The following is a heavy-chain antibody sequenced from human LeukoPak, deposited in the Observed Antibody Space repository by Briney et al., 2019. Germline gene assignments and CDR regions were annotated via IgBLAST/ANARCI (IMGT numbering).Heavy chain of an antibody. CDR2: ISGSGGST. D-gene: IGHD6-19*01. J-gene: IGHJ4*02. Sequence: PGGSLRLSCAASGFTFSSYAMSWVRQAPGKGLEWVSAISGSGGSTYYADSVKGRFTISRDNSKNTLYLQMNSLRVEDTAVYYCAKVGAVAGPERTFDYWGQGTLVTVSS. CDR1: GFTFSSYA. V-gene: IGHV3-23*01. CDR3: AKVGAVAGPERTFDY.